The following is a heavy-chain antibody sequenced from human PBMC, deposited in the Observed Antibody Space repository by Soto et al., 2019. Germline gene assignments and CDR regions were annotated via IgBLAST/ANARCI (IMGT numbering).Heavy chain of an antibody. CDR3: AREENVQSHY. V-gene: IGHV4-39*02. CDR1: GGSISSSSHH. D-gene: IGHD3-10*02. Sequence: SETLSLTCTVSGGSISSSSHHWAWIRQPPGKGLEWIGSIYYSGNTYHNPSLKSRVTISVDTSKNQFSLKLSSVTAADTSVYYCAREENVQSHYWGHGTLVTVSS. J-gene: IGHJ4*01. CDR2: IYYSGNT.